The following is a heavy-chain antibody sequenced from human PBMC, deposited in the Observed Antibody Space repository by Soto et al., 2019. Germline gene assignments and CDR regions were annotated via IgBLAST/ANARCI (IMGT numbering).Heavy chain of an antibody. V-gene: IGHV1-69*06. J-gene: IGHJ4*02. CDR1: GGTFSGHA. D-gene: IGHD7-27*01. CDR2: LIPLFGTT. Sequence: QVQLVQSGAEVKKPGSSVKVSCEASGGTFSGHAISWVRQAPGQGPEWMGGLIPLFGTTQHAQNFQDRLTIPADKSTSTAYIELTSLRFEATAIYYCARGPNWGYRFDSWGQGTLVTVSS. CDR3: ARGPNWGYRFDS.